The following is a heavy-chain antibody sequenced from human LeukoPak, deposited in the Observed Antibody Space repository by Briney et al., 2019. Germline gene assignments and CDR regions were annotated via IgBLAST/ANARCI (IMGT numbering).Heavy chain of an antibody. V-gene: IGHV3-23*01. CDR2: ISGSGGST. J-gene: IGHJ4*02. CDR1: GFTFSSYA. D-gene: IGHD6-19*01. Sequence: PGGSLRLSCAASGFTFSSYAMSWVRQAPGKGLEWVSAISGSGGSTYYADSVKGRFTISRDNSKNTLYLQMNSLRAEDTAVYYCAKDRSSGWYLGYVDYWGQGTLVTVSS. CDR3: AKDRSSGWYLGYVDY.